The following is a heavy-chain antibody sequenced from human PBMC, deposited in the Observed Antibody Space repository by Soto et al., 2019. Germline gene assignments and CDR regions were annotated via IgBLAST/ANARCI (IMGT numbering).Heavy chain of an antibody. CDR3: AGMVRGVTNWFDP. V-gene: IGHV3-7*03. CDR1: GFTFSSFW. D-gene: IGHD3-10*01. J-gene: IGHJ5*02. Sequence: VGSLRLSCAASGFTFSSFWVGWVRQGPGKGLEWVANINEVESEKYYVDSVKGRFTISVDTSKNQFSLKLSSVTAADTAVYYCAGMVRGVTNWFDPWGQGTLVTVSS. CDR2: INEVESEK.